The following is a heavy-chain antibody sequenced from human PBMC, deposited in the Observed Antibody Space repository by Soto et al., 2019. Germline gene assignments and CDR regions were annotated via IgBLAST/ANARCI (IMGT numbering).Heavy chain of an antibody. CDR3: ARAIPSAEARTRFDP. CDR1: GGSFSGYY. D-gene: IGHD1-26*01. Sequence: TLSLTCAVYGGSFSGYYWSWIRQPPGKGLEWIGEINHSGSTNYNPSLKSRVTISVDTSKNQFSLKLSSVTAADTAVYYCARAIPSAEARTRFDPWGQGTLVTVSS. V-gene: IGHV4-34*01. J-gene: IGHJ5*02. CDR2: INHSGST.